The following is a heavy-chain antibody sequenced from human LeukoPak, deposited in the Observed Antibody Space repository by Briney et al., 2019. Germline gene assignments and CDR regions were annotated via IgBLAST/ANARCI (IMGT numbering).Heavy chain of an antibody. Sequence: GGSLRLSCAASGFTFSSYEMNWVRQAPGKGLEWVSYISSSGSTIYYADSVKGRFTISRDNAKNSLYLQMNSLRAEDTAVYYCARDGRGDFWSGHAYNWFDPWGQGTLVTVSS. CDR2: ISSSGSTI. D-gene: IGHD3-3*01. CDR1: GFTFSSYE. J-gene: IGHJ5*02. V-gene: IGHV3-48*03. CDR3: ARDGRGDFWSGHAYNWFDP.